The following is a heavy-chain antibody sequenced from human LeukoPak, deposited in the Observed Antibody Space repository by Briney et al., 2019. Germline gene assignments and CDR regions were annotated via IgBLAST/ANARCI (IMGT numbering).Heavy chain of an antibody. D-gene: IGHD3-10*01. CDR2: INHSGST. J-gene: IGHJ4*02. V-gene: IGHV4-34*01. CDR3: ARNYGSGSYRHNLYYFDY. Sequence: SETLSLTCSVYGGSFSGYYWSWIRQPPGKGLEWIGEINHSGSTNYNPSLKSRVTISVDTSKNQFSLKLSSVTAADTAVYYCARNYGSGSYRHNLYYFDYWGQGTLVTVSS. CDR1: GGSFSGYY.